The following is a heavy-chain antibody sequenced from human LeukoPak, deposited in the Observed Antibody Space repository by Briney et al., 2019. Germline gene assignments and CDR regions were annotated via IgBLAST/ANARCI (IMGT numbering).Heavy chain of an antibody. CDR2: FYHSGST. CDR1: GYFISSAYY. J-gene: IGHJ6*03. V-gene: IGHV4-38-2*02. CDR3: ARAVSGTGLSSSWRRHYYYYMDV. D-gene: IGHD6-13*01. Sequence: SETLSLTCTVSGYFISSAYYWGWIRQPPGKGLEWIGSFYHSGSTYSNPSLKSRVTISIDTSKNQFSLQLSSVTAADSVVYYCARAVSGTGLSSSWRRHYYYYMDVWGKGTTVTVSS.